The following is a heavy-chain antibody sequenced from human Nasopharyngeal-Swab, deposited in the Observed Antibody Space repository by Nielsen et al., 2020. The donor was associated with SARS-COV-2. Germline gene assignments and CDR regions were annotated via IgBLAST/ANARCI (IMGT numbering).Heavy chain of an antibody. J-gene: IGHJ4*02. CDR3: AKGPLRTTVPDYFDY. CDR2: ISGNGGST. Sequence: GGSLRLSCAVSVFTFSSYAMSWVRQAPGKGLEWVSGISGNGGSTYYADSVKGRFTISRDNSKNTLYLQMNSLRAEDTAVYYCAKGPLRTTVPDYFDYWGQGTLVTVSS. D-gene: IGHD4-17*01. CDR1: VFTFSSYA. V-gene: IGHV3-23*01.